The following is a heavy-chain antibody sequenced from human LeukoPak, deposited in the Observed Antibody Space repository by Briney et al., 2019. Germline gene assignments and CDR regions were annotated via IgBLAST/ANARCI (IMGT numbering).Heavy chain of an antibody. Sequence: SVTLSLTCTVSGGSISSSSYYWGRIRQPPGKGLEWIGSIYYSGSTYYNPSLKSRVTISVDTSKNQFSLKLSSVTAADTAVYYCARLRIVGATTIHYWAQGTLVTVSS. CDR1: GGSISSSSYY. CDR2: IYYSGST. CDR3: ARLRIVGATTIHY. V-gene: IGHV4-39*01. J-gene: IGHJ4*02. D-gene: IGHD1-26*01.